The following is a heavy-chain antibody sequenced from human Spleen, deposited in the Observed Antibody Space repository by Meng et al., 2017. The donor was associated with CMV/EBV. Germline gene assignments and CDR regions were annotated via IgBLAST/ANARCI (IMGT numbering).Heavy chain of an antibody. CDR3: AKPLSNYDFWTGCDN. CDR2: IRYDGSDK. V-gene: IGHV3-30*02. J-gene: IGHJ4*02. Sequence: GESLKISCAASGFIFNTYAMHWVRQAPGKGLEWESFIRYDGSDKYYADSVKGRFTISRDNSKNTLYLQMTSLRPEDTAVYYCAKPLSNYDFWTGCDNWGQGTLVTVSS. CDR1: GFIFNTYA. D-gene: IGHD3-3*01.